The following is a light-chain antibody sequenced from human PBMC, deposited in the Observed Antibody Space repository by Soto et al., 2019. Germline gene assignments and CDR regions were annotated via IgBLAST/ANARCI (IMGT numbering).Light chain of an antibody. CDR1: SSDVGAYNY. Sequence: QSALTQPASVSGSPGQSVTISCTGTSSDVGAYNYVSWYQQHPGKAPKLMIYEVSNRPSGVSNRFSGSKSGNTASLTISGLQAEDEADYYCNSYTGSSTRFVFGTGTKLTGL. V-gene: IGLV2-14*01. CDR3: NSYTGSSTRFV. CDR2: EVS. J-gene: IGLJ1*01.